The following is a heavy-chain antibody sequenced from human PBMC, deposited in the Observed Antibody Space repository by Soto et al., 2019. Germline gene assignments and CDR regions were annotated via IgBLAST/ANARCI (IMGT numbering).Heavy chain of an antibody. V-gene: IGHV1-18*01. CDR2: ISAYNGNT. Sequence: GASVKVSCKASGYTFTSYGISWVRQAPGQGLEWMGWISAYNGNTNYAQKLQGRVTMTTDTSTSTAYMELRCLRSDDTAVYYCARDFVPNRPSSSRDPFDYWGQGTLVTVSS. D-gene: IGHD6-6*01. CDR1: GYTFTSYG. CDR3: ARDFVPNRPSSSRDPFDY. J-gene: IGHJ4*02.